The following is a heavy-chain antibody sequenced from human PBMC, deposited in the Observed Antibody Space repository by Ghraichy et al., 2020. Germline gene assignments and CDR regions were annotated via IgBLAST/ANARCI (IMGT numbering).Heavy chain of an antibody. Sequence: SETLSLTCAVYGGSFSGYYWSWIRQPPGKGLEWIGEINHSGSTNYNPSLKSRVTISVDTSKNQFSLKLSSVTAADTAVYYCARGGAPRRLTYYYDSSGYGYWGQGTLVTVSS. CDR2: INHSGST. V-gene: IGHV4-34*01. CDR1: GGSFSGYY. CDR3: ARGGAPRRLTYYYDSSGYGY. J-gene: IGHJ4*02. D-gene: IGHD3-22*01.